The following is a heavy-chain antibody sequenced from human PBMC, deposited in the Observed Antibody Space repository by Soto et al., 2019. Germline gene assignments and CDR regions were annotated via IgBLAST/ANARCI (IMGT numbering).Heavy chain of an antibody. CDR2: IIPIFGTA. V-gene: IGHV1-69*12. D-gene: IGHD3-22*01. CDR3: ARDLGDSSGFEYFQH. Sequence: QVQLVQSGAEVKKPGSSVKVSCKASGGTFSSYAISWVRQAPGQGLEWMGGIIPIFGTANYAQKFQGRVTITADESTSTGYMELSSLSSEDTDVYYCARDLGDSSGFEYFQHWGQGTLVTVSS. CDR1: GGTFSSYA. J-gene: IGHJ1*01.